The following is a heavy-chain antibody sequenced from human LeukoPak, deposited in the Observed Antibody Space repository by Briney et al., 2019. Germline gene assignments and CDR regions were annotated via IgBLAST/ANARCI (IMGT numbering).Heavy chain of an antibody. V-gene: IGHV4-4*07. CDR1: GGSISSYY. CDR3: ARVYQSSGISSGYFDY. J-gene: IGHJ4*02. D-gene: IGHD4-23*01. Sequence: SETLSLTCTVSGGSISSYYWSWMRQPAGKRREWIGRIYSSGSTSYNPSLKSRVTMSVDASKNQVSLKLSSATAADTAMYYCARVYQSSGISSGYFDYWGQGSLVTVSS. CDR2: IYSSGST.